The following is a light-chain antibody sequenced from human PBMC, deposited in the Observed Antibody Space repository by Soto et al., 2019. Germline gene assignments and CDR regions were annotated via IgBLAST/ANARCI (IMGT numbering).Light chain of an antibody. CDR3: SSYSLITPYV. CDR1: SSDVGGYNS. V-gene: IGLV2-23*02. CDR2: EVT. J-gene: IGLJ1*01. Sequence: QSVLTQPASVSGSPGQSITISCTGTSSDVGGYNSVSWYQHFPGKAPKLMIFEVTKRPSGISDRFSGSKSGNTASLTISGLQAEDEADYYCSSYSLITPYVFGTGTKVTVL.